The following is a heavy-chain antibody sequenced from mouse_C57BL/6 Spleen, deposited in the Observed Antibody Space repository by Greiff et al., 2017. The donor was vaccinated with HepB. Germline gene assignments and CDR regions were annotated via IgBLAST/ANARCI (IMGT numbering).Heavy chain of an antibody. CDR2: IWRGGST. V-gene: IGHV2-5*01. D-gene: IGHD2-5*01. CDR3: AKNPSAYYSNYGWYFDV. CDR1: GFSLTSYG. J-gene: IGHJ1*03. Sequence: QVQLKQSGPGLVQPSQSLSITCTVSGFSLTSYGVHWVRQSPGKGLEWLGVIWRGGSTDYNAAFMSRLSITKDNSKSQVFFKMNSLQADDTAIYYCAKNPSAYYSNYGWYFDVWGTGTTVTVSS.